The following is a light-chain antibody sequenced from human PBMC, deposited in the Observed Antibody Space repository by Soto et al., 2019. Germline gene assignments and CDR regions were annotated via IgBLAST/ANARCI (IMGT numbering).Light chain of an antibody. Sequence: QAVVTQPPSASGTPGQRVTISCSGGSSNIGSNSVNWYQQLPGAAPKLLIYSNNQRPSGVPDRFSGSKSGTSASLAISGLQSEDEADYYCAAWDDSLNGREVFGTGTKLTVL. CDR2: SNN. CDR1: SSNIGSNS. V-gene: IGLV1-44*01. J-gene: IGLJ1*01. CDR3: AAWDDSLNGREV.